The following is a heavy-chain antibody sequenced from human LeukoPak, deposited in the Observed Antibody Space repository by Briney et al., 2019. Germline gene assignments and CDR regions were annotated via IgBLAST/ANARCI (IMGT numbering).Heavy chain of an antibody. D-gene: IGHD1-26*01. J-gene: IGHJ3*02. CDR1: GFTFSSYA. CDR2: ISYDGSNK. V-gene: IGHV3-30-3*01. CDR3: AREGSGDAFDI. Sequence: GGSLRLSCAASGFTFSSYAMHWVRQAPGKGLEWVAVISYDGSNKYYADSVKGRFTISGDNSKNTLYLQMNSLRAEDTAVYYCAREGSGDAFDIWGQGTMVTVSS.